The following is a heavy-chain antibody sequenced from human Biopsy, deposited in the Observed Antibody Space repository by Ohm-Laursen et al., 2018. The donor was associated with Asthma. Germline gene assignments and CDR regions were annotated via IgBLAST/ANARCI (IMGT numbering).Heavy chain of an antibody. CDR2: ISWNSATI. CDR3: AKVRSDWVITESFDY. CDR1: GFKFDEYT. J-gene: IGHJ4*02. V-gene: IGHV3-9*01. Sequence: SLRLSCAASGFKFDEYTMHWVRQAPGKGQEWVSGISWNSATIGYADSVEGRFTISRDNAKNSVFLHMDSLRPEDTAFYYCAKVRSDWVITESFDYWGQGVLVTVSS. D-gene: IGHD3-22*01.